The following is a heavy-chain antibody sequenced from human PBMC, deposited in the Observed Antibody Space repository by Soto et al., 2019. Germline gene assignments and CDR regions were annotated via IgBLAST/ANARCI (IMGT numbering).Heavy chain of an antibody. CDR2: IHNSGST. J-gene: IGHJ5*02. Sequence: QMQLQESGPGLVKPSETLSLTCTVPGDPMTSDYWSWIRQSPGKGLEWMGYIHNSGSTYYNPSLGSRVTISLVTAKKQYSLKLTSVTAADTAVYYCARVGFCSGDRCRPDRWGQGTLVTVSS. V-gene: IGHV4-59*08. CDR3: ARVGFCSGDRCRPDR. CDR1: GDPMTSDY. D-gene: IGHD2-15*01.